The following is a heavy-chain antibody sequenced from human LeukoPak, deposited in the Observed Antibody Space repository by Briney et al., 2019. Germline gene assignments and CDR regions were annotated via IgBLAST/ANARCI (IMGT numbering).Heavy chain of an antibody. J-gene: IGHJ4*02. D-gene: IGHD3-3*01. CDR3: ARDFWSDYSYFDY. CDR1: GGSISSRNYY. CDR2: IYYSGST. Sequence: SETLSLTCTVSGGSISSRNYYWGWIRQPPGKGLEWIGTIYYSGSTYHNPSLKSRATISADTSKSQFSLKLSSVTAADTAVYYCARDFWSDYSYFDYWGQGTLVTVSS. V-gene: IGHV4-39*07.